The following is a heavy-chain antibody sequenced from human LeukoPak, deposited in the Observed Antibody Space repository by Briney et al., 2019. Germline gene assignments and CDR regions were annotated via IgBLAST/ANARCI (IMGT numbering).Heavy chain of an antibody. J-gene: IGHJ4*02. D-gene: IGHD4-17*01. CDR3: ARYGDYGGFDY. Sequence: SETLSLTCTVSGGPISSYYWSWIRQPPGKGLECIGYIYYSGSTNYNPSLKSRVTISVDTSTNQFSLKLTSVTAADTAVYYCARYGDYGGFDYWGQGTLVTVSS. V-gene: IGHV4-59*01. CDR1: GGPISSYY. CDR2: IYYSGST.